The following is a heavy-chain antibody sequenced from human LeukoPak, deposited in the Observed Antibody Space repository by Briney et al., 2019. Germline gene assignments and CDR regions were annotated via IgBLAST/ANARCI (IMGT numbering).Heavy chain of an antibody. D-gene: IGHD2-2*01. CDR3: ARGHQLPGANWFDP. V-gene: IGHV1-69*13. Sequence: SVKVSCKASGGTFSSYAISWVRQAPGQGLEWMGGIIPIFGTANYAQKFQGRVTITADESTSTAYMELSSLRSEDTAVYYCARGHQLPGANWFDPWGQGTLVTVSS. J-gene: IGHJ5*02. CDR2: IIPIFGTA. CDR1: GGTFSSYA.